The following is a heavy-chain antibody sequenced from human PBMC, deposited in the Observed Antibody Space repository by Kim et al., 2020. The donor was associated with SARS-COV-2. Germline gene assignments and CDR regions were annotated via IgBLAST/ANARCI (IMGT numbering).Heavy chain of an antibody. V-gene: IGHV3-7*01. CDR2: IKQDGNQK. CDR1: GVTFSSYW. CDR3: ARDGDLYSSGKDAFDI. J-gene: IGHJ3*02. D-gene: IGHD6-19*01. Sequence: GGSLRLSCAASGVTFSSYWLTWVRQAPGKGLEWVANIKQDGNQKYYVDYVKGRFTISRDNAKNSLYLQMNSLRAEDTAMYYCARDGDLYSSGKDAFDIWGQETMVTVSS.